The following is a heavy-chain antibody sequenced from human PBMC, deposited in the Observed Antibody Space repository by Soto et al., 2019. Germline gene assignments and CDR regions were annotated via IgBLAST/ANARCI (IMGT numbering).Heavy chain of an antibody. CDR1: GFTFSSYG. D-gene: IGHD4-17*01. Sequence: QVQLVESGGGVVQPGRSLRLSCAASGFTFSSYGMHWVRQAPGKGLEWVAVISYDGSNKYYADSVKGRFTISRDNSKNTLYLQMNSLRAEDTAVYYCAKGTTVTPDGYWGQGTLVTVSS. J-gene: IGHJ4*02. CDR3: AKGTTVTPDGY. CDR2: ISYDGSNK. V-gene: IGHV3-30*18.